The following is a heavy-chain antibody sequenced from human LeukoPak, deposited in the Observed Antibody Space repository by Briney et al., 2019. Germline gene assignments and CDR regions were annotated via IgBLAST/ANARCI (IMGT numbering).Heavy chain of an antibody. D-gene: IGHD2-8*01. CDR2: ICYGGST. CDR3: ARGGVSYSDI. CDR1: GGSISRSNYC. J-gene: IGHJ4*02. V-gene: IGHV4-39*07. Sequence: ETLSLTYSVSGGSISRSNYCWGWIRQPPGKRPEWIGSICYGGSTHYNPSHKSRVTVSWDTSKNQFSLRLSSVTAADTAVYYCARGGVSYSDIWGQGTLVTVSS.